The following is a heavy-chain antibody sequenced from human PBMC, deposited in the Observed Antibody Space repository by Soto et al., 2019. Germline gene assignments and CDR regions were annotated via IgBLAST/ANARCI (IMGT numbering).Heavy chain of an antibody. V-gene: IGHV3-74*01. CDR1: GFTFSSYW. CDR2: INSDGSST. J-gene: IGHJ6*03. Sequence: GGSLRLSCAASGFTFSSYWMHWVRQAPGKGLVWVSRINSDGSSTSYADSVKGRFTISRDNAKNTLYLQMNSLRAEDTAVYYCARDFDWLLSYYYMDVWGKGTTVTVSS. CDR3: ARDFDWLLSYYYMDV. D-gene: IGHD3-9*01.